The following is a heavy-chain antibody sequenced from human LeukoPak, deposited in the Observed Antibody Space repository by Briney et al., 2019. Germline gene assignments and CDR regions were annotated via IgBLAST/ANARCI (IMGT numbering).Heavy chain of an antibody. J-gene: IGHJ4*02. CDR1: GGSISSGSYY. CDR3: ARENYYDSRSYFDY. D-gene: IGHD3-22*01. Sequence: PSQTLSLTCTVSGGSISSGSYYWSWIRQPAGKGLEWIGRIYTSGSTNYNPSLKSRVTISVDTSKNQFSLKLSSVTAADTAVYSCARENYYDSRSYFDYWGQGTLVTVSS. V-gene: IGHV4-61*02. CDR2: IYTSGST.